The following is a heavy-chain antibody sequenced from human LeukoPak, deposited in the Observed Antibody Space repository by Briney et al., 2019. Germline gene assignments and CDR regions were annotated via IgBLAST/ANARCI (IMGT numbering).Heavy chain of an antibody. Sequence: ASVKVSCKASGYSFSRNAINWVRQATGQGLEYMGWMNPSSGDTGYAQKFQGRVAMTRSTSISTAYMELSSLRFEDTAVYYCSRSVRNGHIDYWGQGTLVTVSS. J-gene: IGHJ4*02. CDR1: GYSFSRNA. V-gene: IGHV1-8*01. D-gene: IGHD2-21*01. CDR3: SRSVRNGHIDY. CDR2: MNPSSGDT.